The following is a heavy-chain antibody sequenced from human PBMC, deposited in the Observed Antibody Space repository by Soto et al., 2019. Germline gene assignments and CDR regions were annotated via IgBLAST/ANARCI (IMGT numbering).Heavy chain of an antibody. Sequence: GASVKVSCKASGGTFSSYAISWVRQAPGQGLEWMGGIIPIFGTANYAQKFQGRVTITADESTSTAYMELSSLRSEDTAVYYCALLRTDYYGMDVWGQGTTVTGSS. CDR1: GGTFSSYA. CDR2: IIPIFGTA. V-gene: IGHV1-69*13. J-gene: IGHJ6*02. CDR3: ALLRTDYYGMDV. D-gene: IGHD3-22*01.